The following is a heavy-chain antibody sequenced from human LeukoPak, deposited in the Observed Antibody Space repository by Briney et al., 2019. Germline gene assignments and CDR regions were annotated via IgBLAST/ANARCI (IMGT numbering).Heavy chain of an antibody. V-gene: IGHV3-30*06. CDR2: VSHDGSTK. D-gene: IGHD3-16*01. CDR1: GFIFSTYG. CDR3: TRAIMGAENLDY. J-gene: IGHJ4*02. Sequence: GGPLRLSCAASGFIFSTYGIHWVRQAPGMGPEWVAVVSHDGSTKYYTDSVRGRFTISRDNSKNTFFLQLNGLRTGDTAVYYCTRAIMGAENLDYWGQGTQVTVSS.